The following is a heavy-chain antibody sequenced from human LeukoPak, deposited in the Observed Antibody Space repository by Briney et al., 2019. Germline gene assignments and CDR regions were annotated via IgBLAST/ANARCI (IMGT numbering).Heavy chain of an antibody. D-gene: IGHD2-15*01. CDR1: GFTFRNYE. J-gene: IGHJ4*02. CDR2: ISSGGSTI. V-gene: IGHV3-48*03. CDR3: ARDGRYCSGGFCYPH. Sequence: GGSLRLSCAASGFTFRNYEMNWVRQAPGKGLEWVSFISSGGSTIHYADSVKGRFPISRDNAKNSLYLQMNSLRAEDTAVYYCARDGRYCSGGFCYPHWGQGTLVTVSS.